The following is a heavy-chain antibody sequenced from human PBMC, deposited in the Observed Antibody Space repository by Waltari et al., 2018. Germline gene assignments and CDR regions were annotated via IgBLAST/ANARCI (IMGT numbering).Heavy chain of an antibody. CDR3: ARRPVGYCSSTSCYYYYGMDV. CDR1: GGSFSGYY. V-gene: IGHV4-34*01. CDR2: INHSGST. Sequence: QVQLQQWGAGLLKPSETLSLTCAVYGGSFSGYYWSWIRQPPGKGLEWIGEINHSGSTNYNPSLKSRVTISVDTSKNQFSLKLSSVTAADMAVYYCARRPVGYCSSTSCYYYYGMDVWGQGTTVTVSS. J-gene: IGHJ6*02. D-gene: IGHD2-2*01.